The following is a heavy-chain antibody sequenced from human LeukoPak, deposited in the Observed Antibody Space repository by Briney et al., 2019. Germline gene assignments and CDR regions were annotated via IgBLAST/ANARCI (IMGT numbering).Heavy chain of an antibody. V-gene: IGHV1-46*01. D-gene: IGHD3-22*01. CDR1: GYTFTGYY. CDR3: AILGPRIYYDSSENWFDP. Sequence: ASVKVSCKASGYTFTGYYMHWVRQAPGQGLEWMGIINPSGGSTSHAQKFQGRVTMTRDTSTSTVYMELSSLRSEDTAVYYCAILGPRIYYDSSENWFDPWGQGTLVTVSS. CDR2: INPSGGST. J-gene: IGHJ5*02.